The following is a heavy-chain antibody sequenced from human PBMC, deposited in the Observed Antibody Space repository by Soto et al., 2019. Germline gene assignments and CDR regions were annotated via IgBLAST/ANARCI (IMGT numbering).Heavy chain of an antibody. D-gene: IGHD4-17*01. CDR2: ISYDGSNK. CDR3: ARYGDSTYYYYHGMDV. Sequence: GVSLRLSCAASGFTFSSYAMHWVRQAPGKGLEWVAVISYDGSNKYYADSVKGRFTISRDNSKNTLYLQMNSLRAEDTAVYYCARYGDSTYYYYHGMDVWGQGTTVIVSS. CDR1: GFTFSSYA. V-gene: IGHV3-30-3*01. J-gene: IGHJ6*02.